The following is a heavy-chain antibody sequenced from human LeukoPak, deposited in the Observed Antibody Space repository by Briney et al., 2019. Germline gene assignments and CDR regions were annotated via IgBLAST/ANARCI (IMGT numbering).Heavy chain of an antibody. V-gene: IGHV1-18*01. CDR3: ARAAEYYDFWSALFDY. CDR1: GYTFTSYG. Sequence: GASVKVSCKASGYTFTSYGISWARQAPGQGLEWMGWISAYNGNTNYAQKLQGRVTMTTDTSTSTAYMELRSLRSDDTAVYYCARAAEYYDFWSALFDYWGQGTLVTVSS. CDR2: ISAYNGNT. J-gene: IGHJ4*02. D-gene: IGHD3-3*01.